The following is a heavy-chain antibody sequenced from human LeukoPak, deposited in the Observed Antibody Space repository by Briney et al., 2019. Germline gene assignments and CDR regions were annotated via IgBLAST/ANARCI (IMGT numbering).Heavy chain of an antibody. CDR2: ISGRGGST. Sequence: GGSLRLSCAASGFMFNSYAMTWVRQAPGKGLEWVSGISGRGGSTYADSVKDRFTISRDNSKNTLYLQMDSLRAEDTAVYYCAKAPSFNWGFPCYYMDVWGKGTTVTVSS. CDR1: GFMFNSYA. D-gene: IGHD7-27*01. J-gene: IGHJ6*03. CDR3: AKAPSFNWGFPCYYMDV. V-gene: IGHV3-23*01.